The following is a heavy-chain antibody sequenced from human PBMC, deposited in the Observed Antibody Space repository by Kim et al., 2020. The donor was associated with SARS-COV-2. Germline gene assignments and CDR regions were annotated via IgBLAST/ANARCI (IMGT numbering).Heavy chain of an antibody. CDR2: IRGSGGDT. J-gene: IGHJ4*02. Sequence: GGSLRLSCAVSGLTFSNYAMSWVRQAPGKGLEWVSTIRGSGGDTFYAGSVRGRFSISRDNSENTLYLNMNSPRVEDTAVYYCARDFGRTTVAPTYWGQGTLVTVSS. CDR3: ARDFGRTTVAPTY. D-gene: IGHD6-19*01. CDR1: GLTFSNYA. V-gene: IGHV3-23*01.